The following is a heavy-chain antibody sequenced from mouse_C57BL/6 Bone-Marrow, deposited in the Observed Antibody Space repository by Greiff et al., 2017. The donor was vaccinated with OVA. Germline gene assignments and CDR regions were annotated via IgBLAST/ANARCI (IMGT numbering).Heavy chain of an antibody. J-gene: IGHJ3*01. CDR3: ARERLRRAWFAY. V-gene: IGHV1-69*01. CDR2: IDPSDSYT. CDR1: GYTFTSYW. D-gene: IGHD2-4*01. Sequence: VQLQQSGAELVMPGASVKLSCKASGYTFTSYWMHWVKQRPGQGLEWIGEIDPSDSYTNYNQKFKGKSTLTVDKSSSTAYMQLSSLTSEDSAVYYCARERLRRAWFAYWGQGTLVTVSA.